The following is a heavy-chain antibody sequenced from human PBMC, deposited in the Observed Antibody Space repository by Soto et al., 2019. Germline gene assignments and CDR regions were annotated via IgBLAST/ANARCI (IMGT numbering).Heavy chain of an antibody. CDR3: AKDLRTSPNYYYGMDV. V-gene: IGHV3-23*01. CDR1: GFSFSTYA. Sequence: EAQLLESGGGLVQPGGSLRLSCAASGFSFSTYAMSWVRQAPGKGLDWVSVISATGGSTFYADSLKGRFTVSRDNSRNTLYLQMISLRVEDTALYYCAKDLRTSPNYYYGMDVWGQGTTVTVSS. J-gene: IGHJ6*02. CDR2: ISATGGST.